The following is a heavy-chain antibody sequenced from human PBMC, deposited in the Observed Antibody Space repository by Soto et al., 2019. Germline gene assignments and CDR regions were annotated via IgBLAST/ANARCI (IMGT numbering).Heavy chain of an antibody. V-gene: IGHV3-30-3*01. J-gene: IGHJ5*02. CDR1: GLSFSSYA. CDR3: ARDMYSSDYFVKWFEP. Sequence: QVRRVESGGGLVQPGRSLRLSCPASGLSFSSYAMSWFRQPPGRGLEGVAVISHDGINKHYADSVKGRVTVSRDNSNHSLDLQLNSLRGEDTAMYYCARDMYSSDYFVKWFEPWGQGTLVTVSS. D-gene: IGHD6-19*01. CDR2: ISHDGINK.